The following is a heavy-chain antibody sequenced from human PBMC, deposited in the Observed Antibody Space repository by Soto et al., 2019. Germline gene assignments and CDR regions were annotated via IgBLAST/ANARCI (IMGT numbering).Heavy chain of an antibody. CDR2: IYYSGST. CDR3: ARQQRQGSPGSFDY. Sequence: SETLSLTCTVSGGSLSSSSYYWGWIRQPPGKGLEWIGSIYYSGSTYYNPSLKSRVTISVDTSKNQFSLKLSSVTAADTAVYYCARQQRQGSPGSFDYWGQGTLVTVSS. CDR1: GGSLSSSSYY. V-gene: IGHV4-39*01. J-gene: IGHJ4*02. D-gene: IGHD3-10*01.